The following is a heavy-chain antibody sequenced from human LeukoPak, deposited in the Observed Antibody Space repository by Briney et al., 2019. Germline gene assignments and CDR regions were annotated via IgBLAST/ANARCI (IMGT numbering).Heavy chain of an antibody. CDR3: ARGPWELPYYYYYVDV. D-gene: IGHD1-26*01. CDR2: IHISGTT. Sequence: SETLSLTCTVSGGSITSGSNYWPWIRQTAGKGLEWIGRIHISGTTNYNPSLESRVTISLDTSKNQFSLKLSSVTAADTAVYHCARGPWELPYYYYYVDVWGKGTTVTVSS. CDR1: GGSITSGSNY. V-gene: IGHV4-61*02. J-gene: IGHJ6*03.